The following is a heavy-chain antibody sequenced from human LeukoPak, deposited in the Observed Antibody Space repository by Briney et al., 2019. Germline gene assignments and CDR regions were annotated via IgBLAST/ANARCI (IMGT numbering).Heavy chain of an antibody. Sequence: SVKVSCKASGGSFSTYVLTWVRQAPGQGLEWMGRIIPVLGVSNFAQKFQGRVAITADKSTNTAHMELSRLESGDTAVYYCASGLGVYNTIDYWGQGTLVTVSS. CDR2: IIPVLGVS. CDR3: ASGLGVYNTIDY. J-gene: IGHJ4*02. D-gene: IGHD6-13*01. CDR1: GGSFSTYV. V-gene: IGHV1-69*04.